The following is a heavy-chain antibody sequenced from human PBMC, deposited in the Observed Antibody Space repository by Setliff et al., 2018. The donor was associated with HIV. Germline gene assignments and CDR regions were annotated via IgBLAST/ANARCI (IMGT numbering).Heavy chain of an antibody. Sequence: SETLSLTCTVSGDSVSGRSYYWSWIRQPPGKGLEWIGYIYYSGSTNYNPSLKSRVTISVDTSKNHFSLKLRSVTAADTAVYYCARSGGPTFDPWGQGTLVTVSS. CDR2: IYYSGST. J-gene: IGHJ5*02. D-gene: IGHD3-16*01. CDR1: GDSVSGRSYY. V-gene: IGHV4-61*03. CDR3: ARSGGPTFDP.